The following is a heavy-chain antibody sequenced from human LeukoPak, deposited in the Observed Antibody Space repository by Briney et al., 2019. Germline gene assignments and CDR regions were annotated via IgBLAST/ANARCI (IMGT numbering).Heavy chain of an antibody. CDR3: ARVKGGQWPDY. D-gene: IGHD6-19*01. Sequence: SETLSLTCAVSGGSLSSGNWWTWVRQSPGKGLEWIGEIHHGGTANYNPSLKSRVTISVDKPKNQFSLKLSSVTAADTAVYYCARVKGGQWPDYWGQGTLVTVSS. CDR1: GGSLSSGNW. J-gene: IGHJ4*02. V-gene: IGHV4-4*02. CDR2: IHHGGTA.